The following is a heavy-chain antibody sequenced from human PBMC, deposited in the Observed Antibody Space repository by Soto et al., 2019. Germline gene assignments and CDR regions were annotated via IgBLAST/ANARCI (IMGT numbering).Heavy chain of an antibody. Sequence: QVQLVQSGAEVKKPGSSVKVSCKASGGTFSSYAISWVRQAPGQGLEWMGGIIPIFGTANYAQKFQGRVTSNADEATSTAYMERSRLRSEETAVYYCASSGGTREWGQGTLVTVSS. CDR1: GGTFSSYA. V-gene: IGHV1-69*12. D-gene: IGHD2-15*01. CDR3: ASSGGTRE. CDR2: IIPIFGTA. J-gene: IGHJ4*02.